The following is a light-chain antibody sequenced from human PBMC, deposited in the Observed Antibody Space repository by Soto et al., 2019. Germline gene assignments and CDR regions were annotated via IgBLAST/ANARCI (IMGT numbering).Light chain of an antibody. CDR1: QSLVHSNGYNY. V-gene: IGKV2-28*01. Sequence: IVVTQSPLSLPVTPGEPASISCRSSQSLVHSNGYNYLDWYLQKPGQSPQLLIYMGSYRASGVPDRFSGSGSGTDFTLKISRVEAEDVGVYYCMQTLQSRTFGQGTKLEIK. CDR2: MGS. J-gene: IGKJ2*01. CDR3: MQTLQSRT.